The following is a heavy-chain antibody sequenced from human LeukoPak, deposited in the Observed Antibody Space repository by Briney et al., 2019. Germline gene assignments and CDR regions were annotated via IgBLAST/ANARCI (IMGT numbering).Heavy chain of an antibody. V-gene: IGHV3-7*01. CDR1: GFTFSNYW. CDR3: ARVRYYDVSGYLDY. D-gene: IGHD3-22*01. Sequence: GGSLRLSCAASGFTFSNYWMSWVRQAPGNGPEWVANIKEDESEKNYVNSVKDRFTISRDNAKNSLYLQMNSLYVGDTAVYYCARVRYYDVSGYLDYWGQGTLVTVSS. CDR2: IKEDESEK. J-gene: IGHJ4*02.